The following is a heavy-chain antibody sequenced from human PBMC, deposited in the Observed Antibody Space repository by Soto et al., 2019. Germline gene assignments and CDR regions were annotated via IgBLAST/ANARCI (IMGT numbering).Heavy chain of an antibody. D-gene: IGHD4-17*01. CDR2: IWYDGSNK. Sequence: QVQLVASGGGVVQPGRSLRLSCAASGFTFSSYGMHWVRQAPGKGLEWVAVIWYDGSNKYYADSVKGRFTISRDNSKNTLYLQMNSLRAEDTAVYYCARDEGYGDFLLYYMDVWGKGTTVTVSS. CDR3: ARDEGYGDFLLYYMDV. CDR1: GFTFSSYG. V-gene: IGHV3-33*01. J-gene: IGHJ6*03.